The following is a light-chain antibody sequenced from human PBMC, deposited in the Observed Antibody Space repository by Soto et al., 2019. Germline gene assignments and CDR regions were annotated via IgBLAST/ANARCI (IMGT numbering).Light chain of an antibody. Sequence: QSVLTQPASVSGSPGQSITIPCSGRSSDLGGLNYVSWYQQHPGKVPKLIIYKVDNRPSGISDRFSASKSGNTASLTISELQAEDEAHYYCSSYTTVPSPQWVFAGGTKLTVL. CDR1: SSDLGGLNY. CDR3: SSYTTVPSPQWV. CDR2: KVD. J-gene: IGLJ3*02. V-gene: IGLV2-14*01.